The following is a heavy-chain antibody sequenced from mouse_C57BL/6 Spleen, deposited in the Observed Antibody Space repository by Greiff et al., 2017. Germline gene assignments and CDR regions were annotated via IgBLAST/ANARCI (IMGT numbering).Heavy chain of an antibody. CDR3: AREWVTGTFDY. CDR1: GYSITSGYY. V-gene: IGHV3-6*01. D-gene: IGHD4-1*01. Sequence: EVKLQESGPGLVKPSQSLSLTCSVTGYSITSGYYWNWIRQFPGNKLEWMGYISYDGSNNYNPSLKNRISITRDTSKNQFFLKLNSVTTEDTAIYYCAREWVTGTFDYWGQGTTLTVSS. J-gene: IGHJ2*01. CDR2: ISYDGSN.